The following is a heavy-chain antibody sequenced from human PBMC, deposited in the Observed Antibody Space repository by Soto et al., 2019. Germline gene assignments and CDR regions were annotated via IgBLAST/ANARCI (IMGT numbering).Heavy chain of an antibody. Sequence: GGSLRLSCGASGFTFNKHGMHWVRQAPGKGLEWLSLIWSDGSSQDYADSVRGRFTISRDDSKSTLYLQMNSPRVDDTAIYYCAREPQGYYGSGSYDYWGQGTLVTVSS. CDR3: AREPQGYYGSGSYDY. CDR1: GFTFNKHG. CDR2: IWSDGSSQ. D-gene: IGHD3-10*01. J-gene: IGHJ4*02. V-gene: IGHV3-33*01.